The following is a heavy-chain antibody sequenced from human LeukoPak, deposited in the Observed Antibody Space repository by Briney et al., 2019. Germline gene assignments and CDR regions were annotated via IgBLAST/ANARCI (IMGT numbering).Heavy chain of an antibody. V-gene: IGHV3-23*01. CDR3: ARRTAATYHFDY. CDR1: GFTFSNYV. D-gene: IGHD6-25*01. J-gene: IGHJ4*02. Sequence: PGGSLRLSCAASGFTFSNYVMTWVRQAPGKGLEWVSIINPSGGTTYYADSAKGRFTISRDNSKNTLYLQMNSLRAEDTAVYYCARRTAATYHFDYWGQGTLVTVSS. CDR2: INPSGGTT.